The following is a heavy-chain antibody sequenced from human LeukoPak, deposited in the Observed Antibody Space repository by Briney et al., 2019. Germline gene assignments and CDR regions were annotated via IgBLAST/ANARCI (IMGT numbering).Heavy chain of an antibody. J-gene: IGHJ6*03. CDR2: IIPIFGTA. D-gene: IGHD3-3*01. V-gene: IGHV1-69*05. CDR3: ARGGTYYDFWSGYYTEGTGYYYYMDV. Sequence: SVEVSCKASGGTFSSYAISWVRQAPGQGLEWMGGIIPIFGTANYAQKFQGRVTITTDESTSTAYMELSSLRSEDTAVYYCARGGTYYDFWSGYYTEGTGYYYYMDVWGKGTTVTVSS. CDR1: GGTFSSYA.